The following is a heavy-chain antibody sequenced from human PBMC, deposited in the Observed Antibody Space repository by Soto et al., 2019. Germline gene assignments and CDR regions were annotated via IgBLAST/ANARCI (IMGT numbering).Heavy chain of an antibody. Sequence: ASVNVSCKASGYTFTSYDINWVRQATGQGLEWMGWMNPNSGNTGYAQKFQGRVTMTRNTSISTAYMELSSLRSEDTAVHYCASTLLRDGYNLGVCDTWGQGTIVTVSS. CDR2: MNPNSGNT. D-gene: IGHD6-25*01. CDR3: ASTLLRDGYNLGVCDT. V-gene: IGHV1-8*01. CDR1: GYTFTSYD. J-gene: IGHJ3*02.